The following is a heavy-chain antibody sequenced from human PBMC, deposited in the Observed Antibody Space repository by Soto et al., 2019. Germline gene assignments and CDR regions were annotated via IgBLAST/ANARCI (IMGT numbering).Heavy chain of an antibody. Sequence: GGSLRLSCAASGFRFSDYYIHWIRRAPGKGLEWISYISGNGEIIQYASSARGRFTISRDNAENSVYLEMDSLRAEDTALYYCARDVDADFRTDFDYWGRGTLVTVSS. V-gene: IGHV3-11*01. J-gene: IGHJ4*02. CDR3: ARDVDADFRTDFDY. CDR1: GFRFSDYY. D-gene: IGHD4-17*01. CDR2: ISGNGEII.